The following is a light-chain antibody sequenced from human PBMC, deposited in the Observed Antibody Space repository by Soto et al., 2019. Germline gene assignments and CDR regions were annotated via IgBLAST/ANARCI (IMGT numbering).Light chain of an antibody. V-gene: IGLV2-14*01. Sequence: QSALXQPASVSGSLGQSITISCSGTSSDVGAYNYVSWYQQYPGKAPKLMIYHVTDRPSGVSNRFSGSKSGNTASLTISGLQAEDEADYYCCSYTTSNTFVFGTGTKVTVL. CDR2: HVT. CDR1: SSDVGAYNY. CDR3: CSYTTSNTFV. J-gene: IGLJ1*01.